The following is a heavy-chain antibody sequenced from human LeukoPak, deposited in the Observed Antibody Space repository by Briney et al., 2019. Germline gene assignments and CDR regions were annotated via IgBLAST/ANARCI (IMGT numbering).Heavy chain of an antibody. J-gene: IGHJ4*02. CDR1: GGSISSHY. CDR3: ARIVGATGHYYFDY. Sequence: SETLSLTCTVSGGSISSHYWSWIRQPAGKGLEWIGRIYTSGSTNYNPSLKSRVTMSVDTSKNQFSLKLSSVTAADTAVYYCARIVGATGHYYFDYWGQGTLVTVSS. D-gene: IGHD1-26*01. V-gene: IGHV4-4*07. CDR2: IYTSGST.